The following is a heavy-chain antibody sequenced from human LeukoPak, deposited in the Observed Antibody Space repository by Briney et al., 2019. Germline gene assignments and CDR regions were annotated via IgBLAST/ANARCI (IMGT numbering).Heavy chain of an antibody. J-gene: IGHJ3*01. CDR2: IYSGD. Sequence: GGSLTLSCTASGFTFITYSMNWVRQAPGKGLEWVSVIYSGDNADSVKGRFTISRDTPKNTLYLQMNSLRVEDTAVYYCARDTGSGHCSGNRCRAAFDVWGQGTMVTVSS. CDR1: GFTFITYS. CDR3: ARDTGSGHCSGNRCRAAFDV. D-gene: IGHD2-15*01. V-gene: IGHV3-53*01.